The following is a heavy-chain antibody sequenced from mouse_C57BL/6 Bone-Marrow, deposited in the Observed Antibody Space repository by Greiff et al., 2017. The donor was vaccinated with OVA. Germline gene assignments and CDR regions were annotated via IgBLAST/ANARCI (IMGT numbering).Heavy chain of an antibody. V-gene: IGHV1-63*01. CDR2: IYPGGGYT. Sequence: VKLMESGAELVRPGTSVKMSCKASGYTFTNYWIGWAKQRPGHGLEWIGDIYPGGGYTNYNEKFKGKATLTADKSSSTAYMQFSSLTSEDSAIYYCARGVYYGSSYDYWGQGTTLTVSS. D-gene: IGHD1-1*01. CDR3: ARGVYYGSSYDY. CDR1: GYTFTNYW. J-gene: IGHJ2*01.